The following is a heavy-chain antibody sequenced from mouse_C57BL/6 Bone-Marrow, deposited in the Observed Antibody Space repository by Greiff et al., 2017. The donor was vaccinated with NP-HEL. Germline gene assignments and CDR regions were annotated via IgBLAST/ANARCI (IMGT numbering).Heavy chain of an antibody. D-gene: IGHD3-2*02. Sequence: VQLQQSGAELVKPGASVKMSCKASGYTFTSYWITWVKQRPGQGLEWIGDIYPGSGSTNYNEKFKSKATLTVDTSSSTAYMQLSSLTSEDSAVYYCARSPAQAPWFAYWGQGTLVTVSA. CDR2: IYPGSGST. V-gene: IGHV1-55*01. CDR1: GYTFTSYW. CDR3: ARSPAQAPWFAY. J-gene: IGHJ3*01.